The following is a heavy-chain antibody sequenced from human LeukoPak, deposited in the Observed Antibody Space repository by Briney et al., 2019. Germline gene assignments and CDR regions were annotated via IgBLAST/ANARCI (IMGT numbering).Heavy chain of an antibody. V-gene: IGHV3-30*02. CDR1: GFTFSSYA. CDR3: AKARGYSTGWSDY. J-gene: IGHJ4*02. CDR2: IRYDGSDK. Sequence: PGGSLRLSCAASGFTFSSYAMHWVRQAPGKGLEWVAFIRYDGSDKDYADSVKGRFTISRDNSKNTLYLQMNSLRAEDTALYYCAKARGYSTGWSDYWGQGTLVTVSS. D-gene: IGHD6-19*01.